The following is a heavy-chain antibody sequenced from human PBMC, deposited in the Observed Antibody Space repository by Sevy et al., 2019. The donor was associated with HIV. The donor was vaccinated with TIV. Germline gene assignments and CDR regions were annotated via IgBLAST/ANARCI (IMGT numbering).Heavy chain of an antibody. V-gene: IGHV3-15*07. CDR2: IKSNIDGGTT. J-gene: IGHJ6*02. Sequence: GGSLRLSCVASGFIFNNAWMNWVRQAPGNGLEWVGRIKSNIDGGTTDYAAPVRGRFTILRDDSKNTLYLQMNSLKTEDKAVYYCTTTSPFTAQGRAVLASRRYYFYGMDVWGQGTAVTVSS. CDR3: TTTSPFTAQGRAVLASRRYYFYGMDV. CDR1: GFIFNNAW. D-gene: IGHD6-6*01.